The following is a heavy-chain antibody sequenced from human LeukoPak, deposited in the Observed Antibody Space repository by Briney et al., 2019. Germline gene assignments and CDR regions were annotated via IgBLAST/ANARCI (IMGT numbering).Heavy chain of an antibody. J-gene: IGHJ4*02. Sequence: SETLSLTCTVSGGSVSSGSYYWSWIRQPPGKGLEWIGSIYYSGSTNYNPSLKSRVTISVDTSKNQFSLKLSSVTAADTAVYYCASVDTAMVMGYWGQGTLVTVSS. CDR3: ASVDTAMVMGY. CDR1: GGSVSSGSYY. CDR2: IYYSGST. V-gene: IGHV4-61*01. D-gene: IGHD5-18*01.